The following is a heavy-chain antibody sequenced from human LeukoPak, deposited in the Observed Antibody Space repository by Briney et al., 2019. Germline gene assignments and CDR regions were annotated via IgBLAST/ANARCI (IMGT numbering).Heavy chain of an antibody. Sequence: PGGSLRLSCAASGFTFSSYAMSWVRQAPGKGLEWVSAISGSGGSTFYADSVKGRFTISRDNSKNTLYLQMNSLRAEDTAVYYCASAVVTTSYYYYYMDVWGKGTTVTISS. CDR3: ASAVVTTSYYYYYMDV. CDR1: GFTFSSYA. D-gene: IGHD2-21*02. V-gene: IGHV3-23*01. CDR2: ISGSGGST. J-gene: IGHJ6*03.